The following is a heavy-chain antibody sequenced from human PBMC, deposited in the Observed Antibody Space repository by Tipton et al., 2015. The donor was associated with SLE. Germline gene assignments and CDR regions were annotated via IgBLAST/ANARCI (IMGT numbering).Heavy chain of an antibody. V-gene: IGHV4-59*11. CDR1: GGSISSHF. CDR2: IYYSGST. D-gene: IGHD6-19*01. Sequence: TLSLTCTVSGGSISSHFWSWIRQPPGKGLEWIGYIYYSGSTNYNPSLKSRVTISVDTSKNQFSLKLSSVTAADTAAYYCAYSSGWLVEYWGQGTLVTVSS. J-gene: IGHJ4*02. CDR3: AYSSGWLVEY.